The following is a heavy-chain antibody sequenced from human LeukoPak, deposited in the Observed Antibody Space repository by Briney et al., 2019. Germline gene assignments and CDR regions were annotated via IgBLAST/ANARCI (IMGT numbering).Heavy chain of an antibody. CDR3: ARGGTERYFDWTHDY. D-gene: IGHD3-9*01. V-gene: IGHV1-2*02. Sequence: ASVKVSCKASGYTFTGYFIHWVRQAPGQGLEWMGWINPNSGGANYAQKFQGRVTMTRDTSISTAYMELSKLRSGDTAVYYCARGGTERYFDWTHDYWGQGTLVTVSS. CDR1: GYTFTGYF. J-gene: IGHJ4*02. CDR2: INPNSGGA.